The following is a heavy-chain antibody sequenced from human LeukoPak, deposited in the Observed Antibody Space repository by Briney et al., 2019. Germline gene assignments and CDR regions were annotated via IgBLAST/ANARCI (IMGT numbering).Heavy chain of an antibody. CDR3: ARGYGSSGNDKIFDY. V-gene: IGHV3-74*01. D-gene: IGHD5-12*01. J-gene: IGHJ4*02. CDR1: GFTFSSHW. CDR2: VKSDGSST. Sequence: GGSLRLSCAASGFTFSSHWMHWVRQAPGKGLVWVSRVKSDGSSTTYADSVKGRFTISRDNAKNTLYLQMSSLRVEDTAVYYCARGYGSSGNDKIFDYWGQGTLVVVSS.